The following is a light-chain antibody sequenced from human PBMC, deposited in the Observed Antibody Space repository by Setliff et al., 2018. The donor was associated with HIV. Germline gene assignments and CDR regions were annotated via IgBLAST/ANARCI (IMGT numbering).Light chain of an antibody. V-gene: IGLV2-14*03. CDR3: SSYTSSTTEVV. Sequence: QSALTQPASVSGSPGQSITISCTGTSSDVGGYNYVSWYQHHPGKAPKLMIYDVTKRPSGVSNRFSGSKSGNTASLTISGLQAEDEADYYCSSYTSSTTEVVFGGGTKVTVL. CDR1: SSDVGGYNY. CDR2: DVT. J-gene: IGLJ2*01.